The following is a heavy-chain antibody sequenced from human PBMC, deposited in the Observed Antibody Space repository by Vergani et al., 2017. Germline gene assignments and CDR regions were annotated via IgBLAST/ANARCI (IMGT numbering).Heavy chain of an antibody. D-gene: IGHD3-16*01. CDR2: IQFDGSNQ. CDR1: GFTLSNYD. J-gene: IGHJ4*02. Sequence: QVQLVESGGGVVQRGGSLRLSCATSGFTLSNYDMQWIRQGRGKGLEFVAFIQFDGSNQYYAESVKGRFTLSRDFSKNTLFLQMNSLKTDDTATYYCAKHFRGWGIDYWGQGTQVIVSS. V-gene: IGHV3-30*02. CDR3: AKHFRGWGIDY.